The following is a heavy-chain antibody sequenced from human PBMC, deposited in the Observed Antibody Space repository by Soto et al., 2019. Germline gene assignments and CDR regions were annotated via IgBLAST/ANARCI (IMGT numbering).Heavy chain of an antibody. J-gene: IGHJ5*02. Sequence: VQLVESGGGMVQPGRSLRPSCAASGFTFSSYGMHWVRQAPGKGQEWVAVISYGGSNKYYADSVKGRFTISRDNSKNTLYLKMNNLRAEDTAVYYCAKDNCISTSCYRLYNWFDPWGQGTLVTVSS. CDR1: GFTFSSYG. CDR2: ISYGGSNK. V-gene: IGHV3-30*18. D-gene: IGHD2-2*01. CDR3: AKDNCISTSCYRLYNWFDP.